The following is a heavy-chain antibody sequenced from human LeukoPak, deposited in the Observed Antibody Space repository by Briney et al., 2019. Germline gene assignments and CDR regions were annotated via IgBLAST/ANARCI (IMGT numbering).Heavy chain of an antibody. V-gene: IGHV3-23*01. CDR2: ISGSGGST. D-gene: IGHD3-10*01. Sequence: PGGTLRLSCAASGFTFSSYGMSWVRQAPGKGLEWVSAISGSGGSTYYADSVKGRFTISRDNSKNTLYLQMNSLRAEDTAVYYCAKGGAYYGSGSYYNVGFYFDYWGQGTLVTVSP. CDR3: AKGGAYYGSGSYYNVGFYFDY. J-gene: IGHJ4*02. CDR1: GFTFSSYG.